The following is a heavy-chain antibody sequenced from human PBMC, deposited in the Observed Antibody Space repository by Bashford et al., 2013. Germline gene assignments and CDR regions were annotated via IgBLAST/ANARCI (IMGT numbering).Heavy chain of an antibody. CDR2: INSNSGDT. Sequence: ASVKVSCKASGYTFTSYDINWVRQAPGQGLEWMGWINSNSGDTSYVQKFQGRATITADESTSTVYMELSSLKSEDTAVYYCARSIAGATDLDSWGQGTLVTVSS. V-gene: IGHV1-8*01. D-gene: IGHD1-26*01. CDR3: ARSIAGATDLDS. J-gene: IGHJ4*02. CDR1: GYTFTSYD.